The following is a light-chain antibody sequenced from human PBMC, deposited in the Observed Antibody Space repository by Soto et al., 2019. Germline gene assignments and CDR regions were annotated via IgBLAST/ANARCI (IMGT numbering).Light chain of an antibody. J-gene: IGKJ1*01. CDR2: KAS. Sequence: IRLTQYHSTIYASVGDRVTITCRASQSISSWLAWYQQKPGKAPNLLIYKASTLESGVPSRFSGSGSGTEFTLTISSLQPDDFAIYYCQQYESYWTFGQGTKVDIK. V-gene: IGKV1-5*03. CDR3: QQYESYWT. CDR1: QSISSW.